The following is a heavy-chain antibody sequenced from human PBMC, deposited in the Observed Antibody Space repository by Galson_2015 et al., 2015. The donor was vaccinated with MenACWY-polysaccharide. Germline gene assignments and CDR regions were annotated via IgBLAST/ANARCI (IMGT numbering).Heavy chain of an antibody. D-gene: IGHD5-12*01. V-gene: IGHV1-46*01. CDR2: INPRAGDI. CDR1: GYTFTIYY. J-gene: IGHJ5*02. Sequence: SVKVSCKASGYTFTIYYMHWVRQAPGQGLEWMGVINPRAGDIAYAPKFQGRVTMTRDTSTGTVYMELSSLRSEDTAIYYCARVPNIETTHPPYDWFDPWGQGTLVTVSS. CDR3: ARVPNIETTHPPYDWFDP.